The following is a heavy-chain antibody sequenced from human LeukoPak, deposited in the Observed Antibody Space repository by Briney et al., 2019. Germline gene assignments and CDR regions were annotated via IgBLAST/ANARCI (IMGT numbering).Heavy chain of an antibody. CDR2: IYLDGSRA. D-gene: IGHD2-2*01. Sequence: GGSLRLSCAVSGFTFTNYWMSWARQSPGKGLEWVANIYLDGSRAYYVDSVKGRFTISRDNAKNSLFPQMNSLSAEDTAVYYCGRAGPVTKDHFMDVWGKGTTVTVSS. CDR1: GFTFTNYW. V-gene: IGHV3-7*01. J-gene: IGHJ6*03. CDR3: GRAGPVTKDHFMDV.